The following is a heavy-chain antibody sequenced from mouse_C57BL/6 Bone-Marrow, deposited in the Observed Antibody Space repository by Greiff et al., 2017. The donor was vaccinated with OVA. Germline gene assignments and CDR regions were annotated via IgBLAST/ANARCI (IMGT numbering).Heavy chain of an antibody. CDR1: GYTFTSYW. CDR3: ARGYYGSSPWFAY. D-gene: IGHD1-1*01. Sequence: QVHVKQPGAELVMPGASVKLSCKASGYTFTSYWMHWVKQRPGQGLEWIGEIDPSDSYTNYNQKFKGKSTLTVDKSSSTAYMQLSSLTSEDSAVYYCARGYYGSSPWFAYWGQGTLVTVSA. CDR2: IDPSDSYT. V-gene: IGHV1-69*01. J-gene: IGHJ3*01.